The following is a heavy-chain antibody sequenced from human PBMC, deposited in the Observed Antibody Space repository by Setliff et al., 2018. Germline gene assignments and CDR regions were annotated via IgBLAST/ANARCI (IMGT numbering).Heavy chain of an antibody. CDR1: GFTFSSYN. J-gene: IGHJ4*02. V-gene: IGHV3-21*03. Sequence: LRLSCAASGFTFSSYNMNWVRQAPGKGLEWVSSISGSSTYTYYADSVKGRFTISRDNAKDSLYLQMNSLRAEDTAVYYCARTAGSSSASGFDYWGQGTLVTVSS. CDR3: ARTAGSSSASGFDY. CDR2: ISGSSTYT. D-gene: IGHD2-15*01.